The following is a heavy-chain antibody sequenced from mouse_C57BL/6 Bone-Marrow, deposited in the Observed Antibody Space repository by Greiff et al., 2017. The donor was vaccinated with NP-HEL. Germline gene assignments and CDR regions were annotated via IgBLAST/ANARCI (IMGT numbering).Heavy chain of an antibody. D-gene: IGHD1-1*01. Sequence: QVQLQQPGAELVRPGSSVKLSCKASGYTFTSYWMDWVKQRPGQGLEWIGNIYPSDSETHYNQKFKDKATLTVDKSSSTAYMQLSSLTSEDSAVYYCARGTVVGGVYAMDYWGQGTSVTVSS. V-gene: IGHV1-61*01. J-gene: IGHJ4*01. CDR1: GYTFTSYW. CDR2: IYPSDSET. CDR3: ARGTVVGGVYAMDY.